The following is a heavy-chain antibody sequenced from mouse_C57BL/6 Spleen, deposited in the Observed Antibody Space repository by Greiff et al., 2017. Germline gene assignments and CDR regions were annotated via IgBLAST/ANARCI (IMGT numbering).Heavy chain of an antibody. CDR3: ASYRNYYGSSFIFDY. CDR2: ILPGSGST. Sequence: VQLQQSGAELMKPGASVKLSCKATGYTFTGYWIEWVKQRPGHGLEWIGEILPGSGSTNYNEKFKGKATFTADTSSNTAYMQLSSLTTEDSAIYYCASYRNYYGSSFIFDYWGQGTTLTVSS. J-gene: IGHJ2*01. D-gene: IGHD1-1*01. CDR1: GYTFTGYW. V-gene: IGHV1-9*01.